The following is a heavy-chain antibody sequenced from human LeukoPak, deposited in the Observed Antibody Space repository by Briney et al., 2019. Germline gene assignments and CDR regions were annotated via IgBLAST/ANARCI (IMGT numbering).Heavy chain of an antibody. CDR2: ISYDGSNK. CDR1: GFTFSSYA. CDR3: ARAQARPTSGDRSGKTYNWFDP. D-gene: IGHD6-6*01. V-gene: IGHV3-30*04. J-gene: IGHJ5*02. Sequence: GGSLRLSCAASGFTFSSYAMHWVRQAPGKGLEWVAVISYDGSNKYYADSVKGLFTISRDNSKNTLYLQMNSLRAEDTAVYYCARAQARPTSGDRSGKTYNWFDPWGQGTLVTVSS.